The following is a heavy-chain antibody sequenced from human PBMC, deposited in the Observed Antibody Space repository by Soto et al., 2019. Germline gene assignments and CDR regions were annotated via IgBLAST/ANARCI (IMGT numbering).Heavy chain of an antibody. CDR1: GGTFNSYA. D-gene: IGHD3-3*01. Sequence: SVKVSCKASGGTFNSYAISWVRQAPGQGLEWMGGIIPIFGTANYAQKFQGRVTITADKSTSTAYMELSSLRSEDTAVYYCARTIRRRYGMDVWGQGTTVTVSS. J-gene: IGHJ6*02. V-gene: IGHV1-69*06. CDR3: ARTIRRRYGMDV. CDR2: IIPIFGTA.